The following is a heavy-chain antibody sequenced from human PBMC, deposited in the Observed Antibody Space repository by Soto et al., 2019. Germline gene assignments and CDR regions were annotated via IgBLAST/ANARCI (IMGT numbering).Heavy chain of an antibody. CDR3: ARHPPQATIFGVVTYAFDI. Sequence: SQTLSLTCTVSGGSISSYYWSWIRQPPGKGLEWIGYIYYSGSTNYNPSLKSRVTISVDTSKNQFSLKLSSVTAADTAVYYCARHPPQATIFGVVTYAFDIWGQGTMVTVSS. D-gene: IGHD3-3*01. J-gene: IGHJ3*02. CDR2: IYYSGST. V-gene: IGHV4-59*08. CDR1: GGSISSYY.